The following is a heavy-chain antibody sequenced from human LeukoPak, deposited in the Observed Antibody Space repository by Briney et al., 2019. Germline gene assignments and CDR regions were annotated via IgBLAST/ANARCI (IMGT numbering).Heavy chain of an antibody. D-gene: IGHD3-9*01. V-gene: IGHV3-7*01. Sequence: GGSLRLSCAASGFTFSSYWMSWVRQAPGKGLEWVANIKQDGSEKYYVDSVKGRFTISRDNAKNSLYLQMNSLRAEDTAVYYCARDLYDILTGYQDPTPHYWGQGTLVTVSS. CDR2: IKQDGSEK. CDR3: ARDLYDILTGYQDPTPHY. J-gene: IGHJ4*02. CDR1: GFTFSSYW.